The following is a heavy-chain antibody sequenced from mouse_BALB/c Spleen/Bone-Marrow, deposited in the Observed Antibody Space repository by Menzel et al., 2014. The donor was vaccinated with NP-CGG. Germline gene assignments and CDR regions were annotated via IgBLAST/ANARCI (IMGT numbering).Heavy chain of an antibody. CDR1: GYTFTDYA. CDR2: ISTYYGDA. V-gene: IGHV1S137*01. CDR3: ASGNYYYAMDY. J-gene: IGHJ4*01. D-gene: IGHD2-1*01. Sequence: VKLQESGAELVRPGVSVKISYKGSGYTFTDYAMHWVKQSHAKSLEWIGVISTYYGDASYNQKFKGKATMTVDKSSSTAYMELARLTSEDSAIYYCASGNYYYAMDYWGQGASVTVSS.